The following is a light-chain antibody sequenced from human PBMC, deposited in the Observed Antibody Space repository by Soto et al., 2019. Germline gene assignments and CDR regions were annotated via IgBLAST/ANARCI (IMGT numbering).Light chain of an antibody. CDR1: QSVRRK. Sequence: EIFLTQSPDTLSLSPGESATLSCRVSQSVRRKLVWYQQKPGQAPRLLIYGTSTRETGIPEKGSGSGAGTECTRTISSLQSEDFEVYYCQQYTKWTKTFGQGTKVDIK. CDR2: GTS. J-gene: IGKJ1*01. CDR3: QQYTKWTKT. V-gene: IGKV3-15*01.